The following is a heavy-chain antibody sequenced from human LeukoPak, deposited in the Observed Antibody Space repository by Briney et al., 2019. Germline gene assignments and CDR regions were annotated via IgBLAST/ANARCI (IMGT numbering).Heavy chain of an antibody. CDR2: ISASAAMT. CDR3: AKAPVTTCRGAFCYPFDY. J-gene: IGHJ4*02. V-gene: IGHV3-23*01. D-gene: IGHD2-15*01. Sequence: PGGSLRLSCAASGFTFNNYVMTWVRQAPGKGLEWVSSISASAAMTYYADSVRGRFTVSRDSSKNTLFLQMNRLRPEDAAVYYCAKAPVTTCRGAFCYPFDYWGLGTLVTVSS. CDR1: GFTFNNYV.